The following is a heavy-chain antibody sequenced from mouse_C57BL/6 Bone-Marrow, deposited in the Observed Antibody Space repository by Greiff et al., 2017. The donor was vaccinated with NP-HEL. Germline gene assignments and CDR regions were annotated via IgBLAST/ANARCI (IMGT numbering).Heavy chain of an antibody. CDR3: ARPLNWHYAMDY. CDR2: IDPSDSYT. D-gene: IGHD4-1*01. Sequence: QVQLQQPGAELVMPGASVKLSCKASGYTFTSYWMPWVKQRPGQGLEWIGEIDPSDSYTNYNHKFKGKSTLSVDKSSSTAYMQLSSLTSEDSAAYYCARPLNWHYAMDYWGQGTSLTVSS. J-gene: IGHJ4*01. V-gene: IGHV1-69*01. CDR1: GYTFTSYW.